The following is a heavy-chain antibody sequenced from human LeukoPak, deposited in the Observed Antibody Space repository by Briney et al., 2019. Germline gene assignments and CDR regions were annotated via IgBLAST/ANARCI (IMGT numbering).Heavy chain of an antibody. CDR2: IIPIFGTA. Sequence: SVKVSCKASGGTFSSYAISWVRQAPGQGREWMGRIIPIFGTANYAQKFQGRVTITTDESTGTAYMELSSLRSEDTAVYYCARDLLGLGLAAAGTENWFDPWGQGTLVTVSS. V-gene: IGHV1-69*05. J-gene: IGHJ5*02. CDR1: GGTFSSYA. D-gene: IGHD6-13*01. CDR3: ARDLLGLGLAAAGTENWFDP.